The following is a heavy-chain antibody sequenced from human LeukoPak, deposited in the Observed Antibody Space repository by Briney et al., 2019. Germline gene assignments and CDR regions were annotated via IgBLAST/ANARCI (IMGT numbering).Heavy chain of an antibody. CDR3: ARDGIAVAGTGLYYDYYYMDV. CDR1: GGSISSYY. Sequence: PSETLSLTCTVSGGSISSYYWSWIRQPAGKGLEWIGRIYTSGSTNYNPSLKSRVTMSVDTSKNQFSLKLSSVTAADTAVYYCARDGIAVAGTGLYYDYYYMDVWGKGTMVTVSS. V-gene: IGHV4-4*07. J-gene: IGHJ6*03. D-gene: IGHD6-19*01. CDR2: IYTSGST.